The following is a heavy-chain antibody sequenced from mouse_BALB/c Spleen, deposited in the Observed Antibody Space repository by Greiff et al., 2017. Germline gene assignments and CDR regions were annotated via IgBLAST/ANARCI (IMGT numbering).Heavy chain of an antibody. Sequence: QVQLQQPGAELVKPGASVKLSCKASGYTFTSYWMHWVKQRPGQGLEWIGEIDPSDSYTNYNQKFKGKATLTVHKSSSTAYMQLSSLTSEDSAVYYCARDSYRQTSFAYWGQGTLVTVSA. CDR1: GYTFTSYW. D-gene: IGHD2-14*01. J-gene: IGHJ3*01. V-gene: IGHV1-69*02. CDR2: IDPSDSYT. CDR3: ARDSYRQTSFAY.